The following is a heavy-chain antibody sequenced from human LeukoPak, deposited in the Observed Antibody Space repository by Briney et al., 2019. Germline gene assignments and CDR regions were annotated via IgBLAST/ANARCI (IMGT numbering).Heavy chain of an antibody. D-gene: IGHD4-11*01. J-gene: IGHJ4*02. CDR1: GYTFRGNY. Sequence: GASVKISCKASGYTFRGNYIHWLRQAPGQGLEWMGWIDANNGDTKSAQKFQGRVTISRDTSISTAYMDLSSLSPDDAAVYYCARDPSSVTLYFFDYWGQETLVTVSS. CDR3: ARDPSSVTLYFFDY. V-gene: IGHV1-2*02. CDR2: IDANNGDT.